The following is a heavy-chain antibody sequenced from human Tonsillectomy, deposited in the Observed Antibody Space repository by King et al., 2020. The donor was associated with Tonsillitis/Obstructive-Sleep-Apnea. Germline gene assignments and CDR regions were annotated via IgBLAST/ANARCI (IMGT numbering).Heavy chain of an antibody. Sequence: VQLVESGGGVVQPGRSLRLSCAASGFTFSSYGMHWARQAPGKGLEWVALIWYDGNKKYYADSVKGRFTISRDSSKNTLYLQMNSLRAEDTAVYYCAKRRTADYYDSSGYYSDWYFDLWGRGTLVTVSS. CDR3: AKRRTADYYDSSGYYSDWYFDL. CDR2: IWYDGNKK. V-gene: IGHV3-33*06. J-gene: IGHJ2*01. D-gene: IGHD3-22*01. CDR1: GFTFSSYG.